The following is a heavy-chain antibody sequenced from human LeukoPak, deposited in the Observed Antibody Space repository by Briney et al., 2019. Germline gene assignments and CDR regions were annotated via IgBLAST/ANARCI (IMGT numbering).Heavy chain of an antibody. D-gene: IGHD3-16*01. J-gene: IGHJ4*02. Sequence: SETLSLTCTVSGGSISSYYWSWIRQPPGKGLEWIGYIYYSGSTNYNPSLKSRVTISGDTSKNQFSLKLRSVTAADTAVYYCARTFYEQMPHFDYWGQGTLVTVSS. CDR3: ARTFYEQMPHFDY. CDR2: IYYSGST. CDR1: GGSISSYY. V-gene: IGHV4-59*01.